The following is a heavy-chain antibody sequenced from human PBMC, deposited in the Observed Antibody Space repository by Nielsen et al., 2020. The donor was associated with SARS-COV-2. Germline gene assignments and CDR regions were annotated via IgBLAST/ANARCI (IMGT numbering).Heavy chain of an antibody. Sequence: SEPLSSTCTVSGGPISSGGYYWSWIRHHPGKGLEWIGYIYFSGRTCYNPSLKSRVTISVDTSKNRFSLSLRSVTAADTAVYYCARESSGYDHYNYGMDVWGQGTTVTVSS. CDR1: GGPISSGGYY. CDR3: ARESSGYDHYNYGMDV. CDR2: IYFSGRT. J-gene: IGHJ6*02. D-gene: IGHD5-12*01. V-gene: IGHV4-31*03.